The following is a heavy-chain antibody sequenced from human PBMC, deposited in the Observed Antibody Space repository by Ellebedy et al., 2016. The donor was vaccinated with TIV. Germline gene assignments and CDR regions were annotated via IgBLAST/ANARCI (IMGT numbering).Heavy chain of an antibody. CDR3: ARAGSCSGALCYGYGLDV. CDR2: IDPSGGST. CDR1: GYTFSSYY. J-gene: IGHJ6*02. Sequence: ASVKVSXKASGYTFSSYYIHWVRQAPGQGLEWMGIIDPSGGSTSYAQKFQGRVTMTRDTSASTAYMELRSLRSDDTAVYYCARAGSCSGALCYGYGLDVWGQGTTVTVSS. V-gene: IGHV1-46*01. D-gene: IGHD2-15*01.